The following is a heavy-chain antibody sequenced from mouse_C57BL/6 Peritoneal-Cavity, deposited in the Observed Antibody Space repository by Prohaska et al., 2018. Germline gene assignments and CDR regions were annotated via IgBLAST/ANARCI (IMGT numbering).Heavy chain of an antibody. CDR2: IDPSDSYT. V-gene: IGHV1-50*01. CDR3: ATWGLYDY. CDR1: GYTFTSYL. D-gene: IGHD2-13*01. Sequence: GASVNLSCKASGYTFTSYLMQLVKQRPGQDLQWIGEIDPSDSYTNYNQKFKGKATLTVDRSSSTAYMQLSSLTSEDSAVYYCATWGLYDYWGQGTTLTVSS. J-gene: IGHJ2*01.